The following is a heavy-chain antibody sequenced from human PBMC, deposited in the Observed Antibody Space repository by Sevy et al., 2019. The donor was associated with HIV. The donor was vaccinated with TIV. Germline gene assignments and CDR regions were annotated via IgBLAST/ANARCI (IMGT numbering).Heavy chain of an antibody. Sequence: ASVKVSCKTSGYTFSTYYIYWVRQAPGQGLEWIGIFDPTGGSRSYAQRFQGRPTMTGDTSTSTAYMELRSLTSEDTAVYYCARDREVSGNYLEYFYYAMDVWGQGTTVTVSS. V-gene: IGHV1-46*01. CDR2: FDPTGGSR. CDR1: GYTFSTYY. CDR3: ARDREVSGNYLEYFYYAMDV. D-gene: IGHD1-26*01. J-gene: IGHJ6*02.